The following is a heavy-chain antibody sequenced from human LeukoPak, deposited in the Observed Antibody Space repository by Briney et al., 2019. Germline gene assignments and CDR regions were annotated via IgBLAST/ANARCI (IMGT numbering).Heavy chain of an antibody. CDR2: ISGSGGST. CDR1: GFTFSTYA. D-gene: IGHD5-18*01. Sequence: GGSLRLSCAASGFTFSTYAMSWVRQAPGKGLEWVSTISGSGGSTYYADPVKGRFTISRDNSKNTLYLQMNSLRAEDTAVYYCAKGRAAMVNGNFDYWGQGTLVTVSS. CDR3: AKGRAAMVNGNFDY. V-gene: IGHV3-23*01. J-gene: IGHJ4*02.